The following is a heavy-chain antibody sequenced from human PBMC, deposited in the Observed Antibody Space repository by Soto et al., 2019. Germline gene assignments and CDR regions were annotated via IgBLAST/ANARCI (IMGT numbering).Heavy chain of an antibody. J-gene: IGHJ6*03. CDR1: GGSFIGYY. CDR2: INHSGST. D-gene: IGHD2-15*01. V-gene: IGHV4-34*01. CDR3: ARELGYCSGGSCYSGFWYYYYYMDV. Sequence: SETLSLTCAVYGGSFIGYYWSWIRQPPGKGLEWIGEINHSGSTNYNPSLKSRVTISVDTSKNQFSLKLSSVTAADTAVYYCARELGYCSGGSCYSGFWYYYYYMDVWGKGTTVTVSS.